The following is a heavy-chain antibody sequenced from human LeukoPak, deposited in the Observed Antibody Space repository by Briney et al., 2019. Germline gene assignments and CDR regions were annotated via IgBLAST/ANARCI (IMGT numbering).Heavy chain of an antibody. D-gene: IGHD3-3*01. J-gene: IGHJ6*01. CDR3: ARGSYYDFWSGYHYYYGMDG. CDR2: ISAYNGNT. CDR1: GYTFTSYG. Sequence: ASVKVSCKASGYTFTSYGISWVRQAPGQGLEWMGWISAYNGNTNYAQKLQGRVTMTTDTSTSTAYMELRSLRSEDTAVYYCARGSYYDFWSGYHYYYGMDGWGQGTTVTVSS. V-gene: IGHV1-18*01.